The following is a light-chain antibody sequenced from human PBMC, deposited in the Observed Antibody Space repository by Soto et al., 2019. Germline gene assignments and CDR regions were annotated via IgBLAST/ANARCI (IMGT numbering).Light chain of an antibody. J-gene: IGKJ4*01. CDR3: QQYNSWPLT. V-gene: IGKV3-15*01. Sequence: RVMTPSPVTLSVSPGERVTLSCRASQAISNNLAWYQQKPGQAPRLLIFDASTRATGIPARFSGSGSGTEFTLTISSLQSEDFAVYYCQQYNSWPLTFGGGTKVEIK. CDR1: QAISNN. CDR2: DAS.